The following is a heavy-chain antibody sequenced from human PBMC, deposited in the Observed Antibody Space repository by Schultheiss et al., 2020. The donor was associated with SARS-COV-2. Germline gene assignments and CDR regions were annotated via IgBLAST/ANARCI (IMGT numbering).Heavy chain of an antibody. CDR3: ARGRAGDSSIRSPVMDV. V-gene: IGHV4-39*07. CDR2: ISCGGST. J-gene: IGHJ6*02. D-gene: IGHD6-13*01. Sequence: SETLSLTCTVSAGSISRSSYYWAWTRQPPGKRLDYMGNISCGGSTYYNPSLKSRVTISVDTSKNQFSLKLSSVTAADTAVYYCARGRAGDSSIRSPVMDVWGQGTTVTVSS. CDR1: AGSISRSSYY.